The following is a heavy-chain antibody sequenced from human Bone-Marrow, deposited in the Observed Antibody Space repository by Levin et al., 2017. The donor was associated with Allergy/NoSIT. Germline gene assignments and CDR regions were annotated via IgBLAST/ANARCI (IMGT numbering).Heavy chain of an antibody. CDR3: ARGESYYDFWSGYFAPIDY. CDR2: ISSSGSTI. D-gene: IGHD3-3*01. V-gene: IGHV3-11*01. J-gene: IGHJ4*02. CDR1: GFTFSDYY. Sequence: GGSLRLSCAASGFTFSDYYMSWIRQAPGKGLEWVSYISSSGSTIYYADSVKGRFTISRDNAKNSLYLQMNSLRAEDTAVYYCARGESYYDFWSGYFAPIDYWGQGTLVTVSS.